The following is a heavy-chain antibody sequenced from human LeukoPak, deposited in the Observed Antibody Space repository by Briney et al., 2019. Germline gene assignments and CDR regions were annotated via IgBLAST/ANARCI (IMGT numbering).Heavy chain of an antibody. CDR3: ARAPKGVTTGYFDH. D-gene: IGHD1-26*01. CDR1: GYTFTTYY. CDR2: INPSGGST. J-gene: IGHJ4*02. Sequence: GASVKVSCKASGYTFTTYYIHWVQQAPGQGLEGMGIINPSGGSTTYAQIFQGRVTLTRDTSTSTVYMELSSLRSDDTAVYYCARAPKGVTTGYFDHWGQGTLVTVSS. V-gene: IGHV1-46*01.